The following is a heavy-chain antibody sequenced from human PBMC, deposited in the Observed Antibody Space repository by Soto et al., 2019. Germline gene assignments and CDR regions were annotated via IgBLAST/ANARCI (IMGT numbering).Heavy chain of an antibody. V-gene: IGHV4-31*03. CDR2: IYYTGST. Sequence: SETLSLTCSVSGASIRSGGYYWSWLRQSPGKGLEWIGHIYYTGSTFYSPTLKSRLTISLDTSKNQFSLDLRSVTAADTAMYYCARIEMASIKWGRGTLVTVSS. CDR1: GASIRSGGYY. J-gene: IGHJ4*02. CDR3: ARIEMASIK.